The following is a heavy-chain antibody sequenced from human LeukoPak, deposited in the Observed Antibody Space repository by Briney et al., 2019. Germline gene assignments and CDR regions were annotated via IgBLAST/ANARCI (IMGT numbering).Heavy chain of an antibody. D-gene: IGHD6-19*01. CDR3: ASSGWYGITLDY. J-gene: IGHJ4*02. CDR2: IYHSGST. CDR1: GGSISSGGYS. Sequence: SETLSLTCAVSGGSISSGGYSWSWIRQPPGKGLEWIGYIYHSGSTYYNPSLKSRVTISVDRSKNQFSLKLSSVTAADTAVYYCASSGWYGITLDYWGQGTLVTVSS. V-gene: IGHV4-30-2*01.